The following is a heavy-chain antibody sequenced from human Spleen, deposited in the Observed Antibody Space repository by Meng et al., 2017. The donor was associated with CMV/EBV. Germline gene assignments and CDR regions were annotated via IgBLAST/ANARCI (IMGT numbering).Heavy chain of an antibody. J-gene: IGHJ4*02. CDR2: ISGGGGGT. V-gene: IGHV3-23*01. CDR1: NNSV. CDR3: AKGVYCVTNTCHKWALFLGDY. D-gene: IGHD2-21*01. Sequence: NNSVMNWVRQAPGKGLEWVSVISGGGGGTHYADSVKGRFTISRDNSKNTLYLQMNNLRAEDTAVYYCAKGVYCVTNTCHKWALFLGDYWGQGTLVTSPQ.